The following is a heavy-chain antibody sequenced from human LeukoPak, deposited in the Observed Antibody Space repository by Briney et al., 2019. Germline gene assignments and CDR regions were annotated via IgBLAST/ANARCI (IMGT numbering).Heavy chain of an antibody. Sequence: PSETLSLTCTVSGGSISSGSYYWSWIRQPAGKGLEWIGRTHTTGSTNHNPPLKSRVTISMNTSENQFSLKLSSVTAADTAVYYCARETPPYDNPDYWGQGALVTVSS. CDR3: ARETPPYDNPDY. D-gene: IGHD3-22*01. J-gene: IGHJ4*02. V-gene: IGHV4-61*02. CDR2: THTTGST. CDR1: GGSISSGSYY.